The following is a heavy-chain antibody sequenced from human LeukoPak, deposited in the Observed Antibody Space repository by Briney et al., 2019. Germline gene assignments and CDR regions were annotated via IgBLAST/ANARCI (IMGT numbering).Heavy chain of an antibody. Sequence: VASLKVSCKASGYTFTGYYMHWVRQAPGQGLEWMGWINPNSGGTNYAQKFQGRVTMTRDTSISTAYMELSRLRLDDTAVYYCARVDTYYYGSSGYYPWYFDYWGQGTLATVSS. J-gene: IGHJ4*02. CDR3: ARVDTYYYGSSGYYPWYFDY. CDR2: INPNSGGT. V-gene: IGHV1-2*02. D-gene: IGHD3-22*01. CDR1: GYTFTGYY.